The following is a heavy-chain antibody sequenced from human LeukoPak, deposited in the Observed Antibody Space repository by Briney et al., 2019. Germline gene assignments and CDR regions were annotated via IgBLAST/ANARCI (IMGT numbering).Heavy chain of an antibody. V-gene: IGHV4-59*08. J-gene: IGHJ4*02. CDR3: ASCPSGSYSQIDY. D-gene: IGHD1-26*01. CDR1: GGSISSYY. Sequence: PSETLSLTCTVSGGSISSYYWSWIRQPPGKGLEWIGYIYYSGSTNYNPSLKSRVTISVDTSKNQFSLKLSSVTAADTAVYYCASCPSGSYSQIDYWGQGTLVTVSS. CDR2: IYYSGST.